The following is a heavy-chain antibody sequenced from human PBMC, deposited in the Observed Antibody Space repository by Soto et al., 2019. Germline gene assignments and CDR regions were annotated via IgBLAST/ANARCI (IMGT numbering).Heavy chain of an antibody. D-gene: IGHD3-3*01. CDR3: SSDLEYYFDY. Sequence: GSLRLSCAASGFTLNNAWMNWVRQAPGKGLEWVGRIKSKTDGGTTDYAAPVKGRFTISRDDSKNTLYLHMNSLKTEDTAVYYCSSDLEYYFDYWGQGTLVTVSS. J-gene: IGHJ4*02. CDR1: GFTLNNAW. CDR2: IKSKTDGGTT. V-gene: IGHV3-15*07.